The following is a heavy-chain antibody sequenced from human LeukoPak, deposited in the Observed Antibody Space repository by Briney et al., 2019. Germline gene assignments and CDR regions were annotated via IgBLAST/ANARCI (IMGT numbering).Heavy chain of an antibody. V-gene: IGHV3-21*01. CDR1: GFTFSSYG. CDR3: ARDQRATASTGSYFDY. D-gene: IGHD1-1*01. J-gene: IGHJ4*02. CDR2: VSSSSSYI. Sequence: PGGSLRLSCAASGFTFSSYGMNWVRQAPGKGLEWVSSVSSSSSYIYYADSVKGRFTISRDNVKNSLSLQMNSLRAEDTAVYYCARDQRATASTGSYFDYWGQGTLVTVSS.